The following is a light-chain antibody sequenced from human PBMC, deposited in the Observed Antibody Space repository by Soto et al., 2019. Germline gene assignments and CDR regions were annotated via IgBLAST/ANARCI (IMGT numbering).Light chain of an antibody. CDR1: TSNIGSNT. J-gene: IGLJ1*01. Sequence: QSVLSQPPSASGTPGQRVTISAAGGTSNIGSNTVSWYQQLPGTAPRLLIYDNDERPSGAPDRFSGSKSATSASLAISGLQPEDEGDYYCATWDDSRNGYVFGPGTKVTVL. CDR2: DND. CDR3: ATWDDSRNGYV. V-gene: IGLV1-44*01.